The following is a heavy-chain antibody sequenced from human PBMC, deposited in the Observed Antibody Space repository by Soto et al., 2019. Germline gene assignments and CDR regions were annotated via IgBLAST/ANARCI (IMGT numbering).Heavy chain of an antibody. CDR3: ARLQFGEGFDY. Sequence: TLSLTCAVSGGSISGGGFSWSWIRQPPGKGLEWIGYILHTGGTQYNPPLKSRVSMSVDKSKNQFSLHLTSVTAADTAVYYCARLQFGEGFDYWGQGALVTVPQ. D-gene: IGHD3-10*01. V-gene: IGHV4-30-2*01. CDR2: ILHTGGT. CDR1: GGSISGGGFS. J-gene: IGHJ4*02.